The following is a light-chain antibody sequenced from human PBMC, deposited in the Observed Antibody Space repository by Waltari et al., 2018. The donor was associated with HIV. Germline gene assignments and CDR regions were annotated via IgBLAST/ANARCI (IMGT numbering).Light chain of an antibody. CDR3: QSYDSSLSDSL. Sequence: QSALTQPRSVSGSPGQSVTISCTGTSSDVGGYNYVSWYQQHPGKAPKLMIYDVSKRPSGVPDRFSGSKSGNTASLTITGLQAEDEADYYCQSYDSSLSDSLFGGGTKLTVL. J-gene: IGLJ2*01. V-gene: IGLV2-11*01. CDR2: DVS. CDR1: SSDVGGYNY.